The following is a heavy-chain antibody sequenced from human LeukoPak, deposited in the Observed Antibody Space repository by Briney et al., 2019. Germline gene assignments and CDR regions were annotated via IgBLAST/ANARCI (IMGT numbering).Heavy chain of an antibody. CDR1: GFTFSSYG. Sequence: GRSLRLSCAASGFTFSSYGMHWVRQAPGKGLEWVAVISYDGSNKYYADSVKGRFTISRDNSKTTLYLQMNSLRAEDTAVYYCANSGGHPYYYYGMDVWGQGTTVTVSS. CDR2: ISYDGSNK. V-gene: IGHV3-30*18. CDR3: ANSGGHPYYYYGMDV. J-gene: IGHJ6*02. D-gene: IGHD2-15*01.